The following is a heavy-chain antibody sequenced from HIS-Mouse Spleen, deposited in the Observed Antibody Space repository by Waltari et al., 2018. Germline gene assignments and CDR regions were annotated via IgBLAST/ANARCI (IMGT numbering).Heavy chain of an antibody. CDR1: GGSFSGSY. CDR3: ARGGLTVTTVWFDP. Sequence: QVQLQQWGAGLLKPSETLSLTCAVYGGSFSGSYWSWIRQPPGKGLEWIGEINHSGSTNYNPSLKSRVTISVDTSKNQFSLKLSSVTAADTAVYYCARGGLTVTTVWFDPWGQGTLVTVSS. CDR2: INHSGST. D-gene: IGHD4-4*01. V-gene: IGHV4-34*01. J-gene: IGHJ5*02.